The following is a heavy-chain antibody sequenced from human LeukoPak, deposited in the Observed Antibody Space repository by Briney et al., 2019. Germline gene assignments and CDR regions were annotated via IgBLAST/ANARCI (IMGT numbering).Heavy chain of an antibody. CDR2: ISPDGSSA. CDR1: GFTFRSYW. CDR3: VAYNWGSESDY. D-gene: IGHD3-16*01. J-gene: IGHJ4*02. Sequence: GGALRLSCAASGFTFRSYWMYWVRQAPGTGLVWVSRISPDGSSAINADSVKGRFTISRDNAKNTLFLQMNSLRVEDTAVYYCVAYNWGSESDYWGQGALVTVSS. V-gene: IGHV3-74*01.